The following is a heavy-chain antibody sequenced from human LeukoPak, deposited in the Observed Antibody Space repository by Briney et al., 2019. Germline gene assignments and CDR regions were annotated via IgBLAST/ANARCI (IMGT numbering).Heavy chain of an antibody. J-gene: IGHJ5*02. CDR2: VSPKTGDR. Sequence: ASVKVSCKASGYSFSNFHINWVRQASGQGLEWIGWVSPKTGDRGYALKFQGRVTMTSDTSETTVYMEVRSLTSEDTAVYYCARTPPKGDTDTWGQGTMVTVSS. D-gene: IGHD2-21*02. V-gene: IGHV1-8*01. CDR1: GYSFSNFH. CDR3: ARTPPKGDTDT.